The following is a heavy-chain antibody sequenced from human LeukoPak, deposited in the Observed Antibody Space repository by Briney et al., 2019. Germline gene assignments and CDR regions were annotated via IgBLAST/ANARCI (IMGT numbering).Heavy chain of an antibody. CDR3: ARGTRRGYLTLYYFDY. CDR2: INHSGST. Sequence: SETLSLTCAVYGESFSGYYWSWLRQPPGKGLEWIGEINHSGSTNYNPSPKSRVTISVDTSKNQFSLKLSSVTAADTAVYYCARGTRRGYLTLYYFDYWGQGTLVTVSS. V-gene: IGHV4-34*01. D-gene: IGHD5-12*01. CDR1: GESFSGYY. J-gene: IGHJ4*02.